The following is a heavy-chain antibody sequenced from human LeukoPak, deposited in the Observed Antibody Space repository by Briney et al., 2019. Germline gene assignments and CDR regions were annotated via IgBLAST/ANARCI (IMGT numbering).Heavy chain of an antibody. CDR2: ISYDGSNK. CDR3: ARPRLGGSYSSGAFDI. Sequence: GGSLRLSCAASGFTFSSYGMHWVRQAPGKGLEWVAVISYDGSNKYYADSVKDRFTISRDNSKNTLYLQMNSLRAEDTAIYYCARPRLGGSYSSGAFDIWGQGTMVTVSS. V-gene: IGHV3-30*03. CDR1: GFTFSSYG. D-gene: IGHD1-26*01. J-gene: IGHJ3*02.